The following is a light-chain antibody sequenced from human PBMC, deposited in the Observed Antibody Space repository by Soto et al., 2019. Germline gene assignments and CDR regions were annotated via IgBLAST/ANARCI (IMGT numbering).Light chain of an antibody. CDR3: QQYKNWPT. J-gene: IGKJ1*01. CDR1: QSVSSN. V-gene: IGKV3-15*01. Sequence: IVMTQSPATLSVSPGERATLSCRTSQSVSSNLAWYQQKPGQAPRLLIYGASTRATGIPARFSGSGSGTEFTLTISSLQSEDFAVYYCQQYKNWPTFGQGTKVE. CDR2: GAS.